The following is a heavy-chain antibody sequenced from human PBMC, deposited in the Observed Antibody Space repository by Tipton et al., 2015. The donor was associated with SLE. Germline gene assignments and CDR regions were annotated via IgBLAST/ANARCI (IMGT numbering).Heavy chain of an antibody. D-gene: IGHD6-19*01. CDR2: INPSGGST. Sequence: QSGAEVKKSGSSVKVSCKASGGTFSNFGISWVRQAPGQGLEWMGIINPSGGSTSYAQKFQGRVTMTRDTSTSTAYMELSSLRSEDTAVYYCARDERQWLGDLDYWGQGTLVTVSS. CDR3: ARDERQWLGDLDY. V-gene: IGHV1-46*01. J-gene: IGHJ4*02. CDR1: GGTFSNFG.